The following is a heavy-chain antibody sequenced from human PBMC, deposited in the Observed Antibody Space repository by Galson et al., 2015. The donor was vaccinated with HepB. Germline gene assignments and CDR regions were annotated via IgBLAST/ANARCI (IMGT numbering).Heavy chain of an antibody. D-gene: IGHD3-9*01. Sequence: SVKVSCKASGYTFSTYAMNWVRQAPGQGLEWMGWINTNTGNPTFAQGFTGRFVFSLDTSVSTAYLQISSLKAEDTAVYYCARAGYDILTGPFDYWGQGSLVTVSS. J-gene: IGHJ4*02. CDR1: GYTFSTYA. CDR3: ARAGYDILTGPFDY. CDR2: INTNTGNP. V-gene: IGHV7-4-1*02.